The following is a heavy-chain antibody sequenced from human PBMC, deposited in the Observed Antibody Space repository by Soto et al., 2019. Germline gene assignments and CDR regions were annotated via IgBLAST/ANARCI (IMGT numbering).Heavy chain of an antibody. J-gene: IGHJ4*02. D-gene: IGHD2-2*01. CDR2: IYSGGST. Sequence: GGSLRLSCAASGFTVSSNYMSWVRQAPGKGLEWVSVIYSGGSTYYADSVKGRFTISRDNAKNTLFLQMGSLRAEDTAVYYCARGHQLLPFDYWGQGTLVTVSS. CDR1: GFTVSSNY. V-gene: IGHV3-53*01. CDR3: ARGHQLLPFDY.